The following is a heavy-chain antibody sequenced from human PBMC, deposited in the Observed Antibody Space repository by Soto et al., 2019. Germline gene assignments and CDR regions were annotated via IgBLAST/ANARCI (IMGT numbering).Heavy chain of an antibody. CDR1: GFTSSSYS. CDR3: AREVWAAARPRGFDP. CDR2: ISSSSSYI. J-gene: IGHJ5*02. D-gene: IGHD6-6*01. V-gene: IGHV3-21*01. Sequence: AGGSLRLSCAASGFTSSSYSMNWVRQAPGKGLEWVSSISSSSSYIYYADSVKGRFTISRDNAKNSLYLQMNSLRAEDTAVYYCAREVWAAARPRGFDPWGQGTLVTVSS.